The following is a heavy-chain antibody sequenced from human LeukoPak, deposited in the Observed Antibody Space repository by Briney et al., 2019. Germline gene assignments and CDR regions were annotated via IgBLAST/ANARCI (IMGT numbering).Heavy chain of an antibody. V-gene: IGHV1-58*01. Sequence: SVTVSCKASGFTFTKSAVQWVRQARGQRLEWIGWIVVGSGNTDYAQKFQERVTITRDMFTSTAYMELSSLRSEDTAVYYCAAGLRGPTVTGKYYYYGMDVWGQGTTVTVSS. D-gene: IGHD4-11*01. J-gene: IGHJ6*02. CDR3: AAGLRGPTVTGKYYYYGMDV. CDR2: IVVGSGNT. CDR1: GFTFTKSA.